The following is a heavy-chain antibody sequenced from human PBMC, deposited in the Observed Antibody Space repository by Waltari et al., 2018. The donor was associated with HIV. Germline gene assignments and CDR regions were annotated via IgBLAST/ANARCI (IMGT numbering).Heavy chain of an antibody. CDR1: GFTLSSYA. Sequence: RSLRLSCAASGFTLSSYAMHWVRQAPGKGLEWVAVISSDGNNKYYADSVKGRFTISRDNSKNTLYLQMNSLRAEDTAMYYCARAIMDYYDSSGYSGFFDFWGQGILVTVSS. CDR2: ISSDGNNK. D-gene: IGHD3-22*01. J-gene: IGHJ4*02. V-gene: IGHV3-30-3*01. CDR3: ARAIMDYYDSSGYSGFFDF.